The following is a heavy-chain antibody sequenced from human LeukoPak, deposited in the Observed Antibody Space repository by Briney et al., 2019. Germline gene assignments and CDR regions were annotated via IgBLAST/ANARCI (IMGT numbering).Heavy chain of an antibody. CDR1: GGSISSYY. CDR3: ARDGRYSGYDYPYNWFDP. Sequence: PSETLSLTRTVSGGSISSYYWSWIRQPPGKGLEWIGYIYYSGSTNYNPSLKSRVTISVDTSKNQFSLKLSSVTAADTAVYYCARDGRYSGYDYPYNWFDPWGQGTLVTVSS. D-gene: IGHD5-12*01. J-gene: IGHJ5*02. CDR2: IYYSGST. V-gene: IGHV4-59*01.